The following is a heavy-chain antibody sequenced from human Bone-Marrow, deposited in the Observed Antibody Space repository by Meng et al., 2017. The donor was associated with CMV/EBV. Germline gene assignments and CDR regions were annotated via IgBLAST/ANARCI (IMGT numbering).Heavy chain of an antibody. J-gene: IGHJ4*02. V-gene: IGHV3-9*01. CDR2: ISWNSNSI. CDR1: GFRFDDYA. Sequence: SLKISCAAAGFRFDDYAMHWVRQAPGKGLEWVSGISWNSNSIGYADSVKGRFTISRDNSKNTLYLQMNSLRAEDTAVYYCARDPEYCSSTSCYQGDYWGQGTLVTVSS. D-gene: IGHD2-2*01. CDR3: ARDPEYCSSTSCYQGDY.